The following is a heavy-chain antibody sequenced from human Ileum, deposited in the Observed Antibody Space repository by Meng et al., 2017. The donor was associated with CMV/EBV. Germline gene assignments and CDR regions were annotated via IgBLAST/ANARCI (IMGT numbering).Heavy chain of an antibody. CDR3: ATGAITYGMDV. D-gene: IGHD5-12*01. Sequence: GGSLRLSCAASGFTFSSYWMHWVRQAPGKGLVWVSRINSDGSSTSYADSVKGRFTISRDNAKNTLYLQMNSLRAEDTAVYYCATGAITYGMDVWGQGTTVTVSS. CDR2: INSDGSST. J-gene: IGHJ6*02. V-gene: IGHV3-74*01. CDR1: GFTFSSYW.